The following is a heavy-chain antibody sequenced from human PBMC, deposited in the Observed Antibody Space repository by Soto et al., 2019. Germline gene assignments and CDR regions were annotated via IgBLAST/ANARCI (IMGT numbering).Heavy chain of an antibody. CDR1: GFTFSSYA. CDR3: AKRHSSGWYDPNYYYYMDV. Sequence: EVQLLESGGGLVQPGGSLRLSCAASGFTFSSYAMSWVRQAPGKGLEWVSAISGSGGSTYYADSVKGRFTISRDNSKNTLYLQMNSLRAEDTAVYYCAKRHSSGWYDPNYYYYMDVWDKGTTVTVSS. CDR2: ISGSGGST. J-gene: IGHJ6*03. V-gene: IGHV3-23*01. D-gene: IGHD6-19*01.